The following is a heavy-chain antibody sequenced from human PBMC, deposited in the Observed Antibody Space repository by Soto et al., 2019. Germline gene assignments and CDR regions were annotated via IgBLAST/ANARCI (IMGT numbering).Heavy chain of an antibody. CDR3: ARAGAALVRGSIGGFDY. CDR1: GGAFNGYY. J-gene: IGHJ4*02. CDR2: INHSGTV. V-gene: IGHV4-34*01. Sequence: QVHLQQWGAGLLKPSETLSLTCAVNGGAFNGYYWTWIRQSPGKGLQWIGEINHSGTVNYNPSLKGRVTSSIDTSKKQFSLTLTSVTAADTAVYYCARAGAALVRGSIGGFDYWGQGTLVTVSS. D-gene: IGHD3-10*01.